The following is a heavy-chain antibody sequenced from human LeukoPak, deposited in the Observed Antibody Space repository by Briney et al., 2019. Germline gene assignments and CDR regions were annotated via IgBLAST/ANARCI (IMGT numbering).Heavy chain of an antibody. CDR3: TMVRGVIYAFDI. J-gene: IGHJ3*02. CDR2: SNPDSGGT. Sequence: ASVKVSCKASGYTFTGYYVHWVRQAPGQGLEWMGWSNPDSGGTNYAQKFQGRVTMTEDTSTDTAYMELSSLRSEDTAVYYCTMVRGVIYAFDIWGQGTMVTVSS. V-gene: IGHV1-2*02. D-gene: IGHD3-10*01. CDR1: GYTFTGYY.